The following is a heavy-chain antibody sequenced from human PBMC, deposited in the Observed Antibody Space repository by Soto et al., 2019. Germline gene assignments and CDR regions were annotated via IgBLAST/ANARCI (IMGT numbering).Heavy chain of an antibody. CDR1: GGSISSYY. Sequence: SETLSLTCTVSGGSISSYYWSWIRQPPGKGLEWIGYIYYSGSTNYNPSLKSRVTISVDTSKNQFSLKLSSVTAADTAMYYCARVRCSSTTSYEVDYWGQGTLVTVSS. J-gene: IGHJ4*02. V-gene: IGHV4-59*01. CDR2: IYYSGST. D-gene: IGHD2-2*01. CDR3: ARVRCSSTTSYEVDY.